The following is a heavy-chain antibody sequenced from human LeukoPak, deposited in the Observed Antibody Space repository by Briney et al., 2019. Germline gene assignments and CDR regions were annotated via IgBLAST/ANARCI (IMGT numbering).Heavy chain of an antibody. J-gene: IGHJ3*02. D-gene: IGHD3-22*01. CDR1: GGSISSGGYY. V-gene: IGHV4-61*02. CDR2: MYTSGST. CDR3: VREPDSSGYPGDAFDI. Sequence: SETLSLTCTVSGGSISSGGYYWSWIRQPAGKGLEWIGRMYTSGSTNYNPSLKSRVTISVDTSKSQFSLKLISVTAADTAVYYCVREPDSSGYPGDAFDIWGQGTMVTVSS.